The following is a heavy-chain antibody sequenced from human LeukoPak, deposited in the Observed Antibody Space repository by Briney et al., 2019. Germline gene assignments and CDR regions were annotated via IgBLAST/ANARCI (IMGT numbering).Heavy chain of an antibody. J-gene: IGHJ4*02. CDR3: AKHPPDSSSWLFDY. CDR2: ISGNGGTT. Sequence: GGSLRLSCAASGFSFSTHAMSWVRQAPGKGLEWVSTISGNGGTTYYADSVKGRFTISRENSKNTLYLQMNSLRAEDTAVYYCAKHPPDSSSWLFDYWGQGTLVTVSS. V-gene: IGHV3-23*01. CDR1: GFSFSTHA. D-gene: IGHD6-13*01.